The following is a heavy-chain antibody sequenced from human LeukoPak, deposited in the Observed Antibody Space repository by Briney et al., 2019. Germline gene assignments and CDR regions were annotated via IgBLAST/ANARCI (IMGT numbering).Heavy chain of an antibody. Sequence: GGSLRLSCAASGFTVSSNYMSWVRQAPGKGLEWVSVIYSGGGTYYADTVKGRFTISRDNYKNTLFLQMNSLRAEDTAVYYCARELTTFYYDISGYYGHAFDIWGQGTMVTVSS. CDR2: IYSGGGT. CDR3: ARELTTFYYDISGYYGHAFDI. V-gene: IGHV3-66*01. D-gene: IGHD3-22*01. J-gene: IGHJ3*02. CDR1: GFTVSSNY.